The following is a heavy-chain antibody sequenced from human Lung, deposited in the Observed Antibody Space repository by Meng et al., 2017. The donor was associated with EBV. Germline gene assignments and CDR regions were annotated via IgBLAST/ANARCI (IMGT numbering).Heavy chain of an antibody. CDR1: GDSFNSPDYY. Sequence: LQESGPGLGKPSHTLSLTFPVSGDSFNSPDYYWSWIRQSPEKGLEWIGYIYYSGSTYYNPSLKSRVSISGDTSNKQFSLKLTSVTAADTAVYYCARSPYSGSALPFFDYWGQGSLVTVSS. D-gene: IGHD1-26*01. CDR2: IYYSGST. CDR3: ARSPYSGSALPFFDY. J-gene: IGHJ4*02. V-gene: IGHV4-30-4*01.